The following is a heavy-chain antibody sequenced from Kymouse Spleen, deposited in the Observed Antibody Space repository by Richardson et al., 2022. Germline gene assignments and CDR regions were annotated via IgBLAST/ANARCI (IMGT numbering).Heavy chain of an antibody. V-gene: IGHV3-15*01. D-gene: IGHD6-6*01. CDR3: TTVQSIAARPGYYYYGMDV. CDR2: IKSKTDGGTT. CDR1: GFTFSNAW. J-gene: IGHJ6*02. Sequence: EVQLVESGGGLVKPGGSLRLSCAASGFTFSNAWMSWVRQAPGKGLEWVGRIKSKTDGGTTDYAAPVKGRFTISRDDSKNTLYLQMNSLKTEDTAVYYCTTVQSIAARPGYYYYGMDVWGQGTTVTVSS.